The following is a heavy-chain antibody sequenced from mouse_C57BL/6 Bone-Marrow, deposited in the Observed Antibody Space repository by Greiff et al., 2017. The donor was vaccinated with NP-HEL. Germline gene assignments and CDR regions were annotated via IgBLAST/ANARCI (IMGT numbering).Heavy chain of an antibody. D-gene: IGHD1-1*01. CDR1: YTFSRRVH. Sequence: QVQLKQSGPELARPWASVKISCQAFYTFSRRVHFAIRDTNYWMQWVKQRPGQGLEWIGAIYPGNGDTCYNQKFKGKATLTADKSSRTAYIQVSSLTSEDSAVYYCACYYGSGHWYFDVWGTGTTVTVSS. J-gene: IGHJ1*03. CDR2: GQGLEWIG. CDR3: SEDSAVYYCACYYGSGHWYFDV. V-gene: IGHV1-87*01.